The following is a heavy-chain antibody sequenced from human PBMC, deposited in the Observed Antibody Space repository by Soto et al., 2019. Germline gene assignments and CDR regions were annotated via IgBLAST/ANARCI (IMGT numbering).Heavy chain of an antibody. J-gene: IGHJ4*02. Sequence: QVQLVQSGAEVKKPGTSVKVSCKPSGYTFTSYGITWVRQAPGQGLEWMGWISAYNGNTNYAQKFQGRVTMTTDTSTSTAYMELRILGSDDTAVYYCASGWFGEFVYQFDYWGQGTLVTVSS. CDR2: ISAYNGNT. V-gene: IGHV1-18*01. D-gene: IGHD3-10*01. CDR1: GYTFTSYG. CDR3: ASGWFGEFVYQFDY.